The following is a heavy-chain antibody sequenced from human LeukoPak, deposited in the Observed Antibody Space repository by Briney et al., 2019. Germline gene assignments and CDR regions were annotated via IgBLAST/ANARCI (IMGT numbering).Heavy chain of an antibody. J-gene: IGHJ4*02. Sequence: RASVNVSCRASGYIFTKYVVHWVRQAPGQSPEWMGWIKAGNGDTKYSQNFQDRLTITRDTSASTVYMELSSLTSEDTALYYCARDDCGDTCYPGGYWGQGTLVTVSS. CDR1: GYIFTKYV. V-gene: IGHV1-3*01. CDR3: ARDDCGDTCYPGGY. D-gene: IGHD2-21*01. CDR2: IKAGNGDT.